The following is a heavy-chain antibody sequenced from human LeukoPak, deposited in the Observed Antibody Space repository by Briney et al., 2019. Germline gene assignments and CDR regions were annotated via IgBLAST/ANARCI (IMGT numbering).Heavy chain of an antibody. V-gene: IGHV1-18*01. CDR3: AREVIVVVPAAPTAYYGMDV. CDR1: GYTFTSYG. Sequence: GSVKVSCKASGYTFTSYGISWVRQAPGQGLEWMGWISAYNGNTNYAQKLQGRVTMTTDTSTSTVYVELRSLRADDTAVYYGAREVIVVVPAAPTAYYGMDVWGQGTTVTVSS. CDR2: ISAYNGNT. J-gene: IGHJ6*02. D-gene: IGHD2-2*01.